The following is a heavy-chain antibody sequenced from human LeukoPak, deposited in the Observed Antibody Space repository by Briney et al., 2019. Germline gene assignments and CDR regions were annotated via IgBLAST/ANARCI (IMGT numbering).Heavy chain of an antibody. V-gene: IGHV3-30*02. D-gene: IGHD2-8*02. J-gene: IGHJ5*02. Sequence: GGSLRLSCVASGFTFSSYGMHWVRQAPGKGLEWVAFIRYDGSDKYYADSVKGRITISRDNSKNTLHLQMNSLRAEDTAVYYCARVYCTGSGCDNWFDPWGQGTLVTVSS. CDR1: GFTFSSYG. CDR2: IRYDGSDK. CDR3: ARVYCTGSGCDNWFDP.